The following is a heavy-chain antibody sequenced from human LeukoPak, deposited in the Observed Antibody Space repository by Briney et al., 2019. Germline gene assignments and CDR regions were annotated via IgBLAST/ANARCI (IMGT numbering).Heavy chain of an antibody. CDR2: IYHSGST. V-gene: IGHV4-59*12. J-gene: IGHJ4*02. CDR3: ARVMGWFGGFDY. D-gene: IGHD3-10*01. CDR1: GGSLSYYY. Sequence: SQTLSLTCTVSGGSLSYYYWSWLRQPPGEGLEWIGYIYHSGSTNYNPSLNSRVTISVDTSKNQFSLRLSSVTAADTAVYYCARVMGWFGGFDYWGQGTLVTVSS.